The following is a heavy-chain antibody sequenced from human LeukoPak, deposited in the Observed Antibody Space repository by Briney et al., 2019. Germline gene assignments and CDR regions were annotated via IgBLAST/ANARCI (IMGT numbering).Heavy chain of an antibody. D-gene: IGHD2-8*01. J-gene: IGHJ3*02. CDR2: IRQDGGET. Sequence: GGSLRLSCAASGFNFSTFWMNWVRQVPGKGLEWVTNIRQDGGETFYVDSVSGRFTISRDNAKNSLFLQMNSLRVEDMAVYYCAREGRNADIPTVMRNGGALDIWGQGTVLTVSS. V-gene: IGHV3-7*01. CDR1: GFNFSTFW. CDR3: AREGRNADIPTVMRNGGALDI.